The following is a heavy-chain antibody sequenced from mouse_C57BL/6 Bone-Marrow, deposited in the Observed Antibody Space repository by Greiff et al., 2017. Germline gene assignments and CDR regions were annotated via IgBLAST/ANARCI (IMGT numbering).Heavy chain of an antibody. D-gene: IGHD1-1*01. CDR1: GYTFTSYW. CDR2: SHPNSGST. Sequence: QVQLKQPGAELVKPGASVKLSCKASGYTFTSYWMHWVKQRPGQGLEWIGMSHPNSGSTNYNEKFKSKATLTVDKSSSTAYMQLRRLTSEDSAVYYCARPVVATRFDYWGQGTTLTVSS. J-gene: IGHJ2*01. V-gene: IGHV1-64*01. CDR3: ARPVVATRFDY.